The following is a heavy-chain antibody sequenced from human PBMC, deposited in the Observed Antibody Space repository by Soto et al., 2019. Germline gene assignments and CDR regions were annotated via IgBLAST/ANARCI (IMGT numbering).Heavy chain of an antibody. V-gene: IGHV4-31*03. J-gene: IGHJ4*02. CDR1: GGPISSGGYY. CDR3: ASEYYDYVWGSYVYYFDY. CDR2: IYYSGST. Sequence: QVQLQESGPGLVKPSQTLSLTCTVSGGPISSGGYYWSWIRQHPGKGLEWIGYIYYSGSTYYNPSLKSRVTISVDTSKNQFSLKLSSVTAADTAVYYCASEYYDYVWGSYVYYFDYWGQGTLVTVSS. D-gene: IGHD3-16*01.